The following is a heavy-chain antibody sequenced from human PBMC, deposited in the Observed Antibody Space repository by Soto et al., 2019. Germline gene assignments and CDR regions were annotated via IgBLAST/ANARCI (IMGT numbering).Heavy chain of an antibody. CDR2: IYYSGST. V-gene: IGHV4-39*01. CDR1: GGSISSSSYY. D-gene: IGHD3-3*01. CDR3: ARLYYDFWSGYYIPDRIDY. Sequence: PSETLSLTCTVSGGSISSSSYYWGWIRQPPGKGLEWIGSIYYSGSTYYNPSLKSRVTISVDTSKNQFSLKLSSVTAADTAVYYCARLYYDFWSGYYIPDRIDYWGQGTLVTVSS. J-gene: IGHJ4*02.